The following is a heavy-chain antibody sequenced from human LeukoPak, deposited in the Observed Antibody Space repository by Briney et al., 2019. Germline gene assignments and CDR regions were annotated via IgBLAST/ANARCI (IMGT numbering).Heavy chain of an antibody. D-gene: IGHD3-10*01. CDR1: GFTFSSYA. V-gene: IGHV3-30-3*01. CDR2: ISYDGSNK. Sequence: GRSLRLSCAASGFTFSSYAMHWVRQAPGKGLEWVAVISYDGSNKYYADSVKGRFTISRDNSKNTLYLQMNSLRAEDTAVYYCARDLMVRGVQHSYRGQGTLVTVSS. J-gene: IGHJ4*02. CDR3: ARDLMVRGVQHSY.